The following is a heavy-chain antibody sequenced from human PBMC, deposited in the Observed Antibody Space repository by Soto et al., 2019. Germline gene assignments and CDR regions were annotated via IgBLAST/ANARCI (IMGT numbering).Heavy chain of an antibody. Sequence: PGGSLRLSCAASGFTFSSYAMSWVRQAPGKGLEWVSAISGSGGSTYYADSVKGRFTISRDNSKNTLYLQMNSLRAEDTAVYYCAKDIIRTLQYPTFGYWGQGTLVTVSS. CDR3: AKDIIRTLQYPTFGY. CDR2: ISGSGGST. V-gene: IGHV3-23*01. D-gene: IGHD4-4*01. CDR1: GFTFSSYA. J-gene: IGHJ4*02.